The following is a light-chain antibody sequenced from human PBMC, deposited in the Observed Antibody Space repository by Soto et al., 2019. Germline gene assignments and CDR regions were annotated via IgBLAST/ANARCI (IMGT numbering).Light chain of an antibody. J-gene: IGKJ5*01. Sequence: DIQMTLSPASVSASVGDTVTITCRASQGLKFLAWYQQKPGKAPRLLIYEATNLQSGVPPRFSGSGSGTDFTLTISSLQPEDFATYFCQQANSFPITFGHGTRLEIK. CDR2: EAT. CDR3: QQANSFPIT. CDR1: QGLKF. V-gene: IGKV1-12*01.